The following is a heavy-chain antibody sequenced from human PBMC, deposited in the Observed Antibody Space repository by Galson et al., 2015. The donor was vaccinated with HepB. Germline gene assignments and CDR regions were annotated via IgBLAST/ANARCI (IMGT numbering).Heavy chain of an antibody. Sequence: SETLSLTCTVSGGSISGFYWSWIRQPPGKGLEWLAYIYYTGGTNYNPSLKRRVSISVDTSKNQFSLKLSSVTAADTAVYYCARHPPFGSVNDYGGNFDYWGQGTLVTVSS. CDR2: IYYTGGT. V-gene: IGHV4-59*08. CDR1: GGSISGFY. D-gene: IGHD4-23*01. CDR3: ARHPPFGSVNDYGGNFDY. J-gene: IGHJ4*02.